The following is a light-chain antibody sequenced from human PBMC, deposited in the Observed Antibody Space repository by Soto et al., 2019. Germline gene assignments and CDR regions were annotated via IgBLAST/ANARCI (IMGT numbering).Light chain of an antibody. CDR3: QQYYRTPRT. CDR1: QRVLSSSNNKNY. V-gene: IGKV4-1*01. Sequence: LTPSPDSLSLSLDARATIDCKSSQRVLSSSNNKNYLAWYQQKPGQPPKLLIFWASNRASGVPDRFSGSGSGTDFTLTISSLQAEDVAVYYCQQYYRTPRTFGQGTKVDI. CDR2: WAS. J-gene: IGKJ1*01.